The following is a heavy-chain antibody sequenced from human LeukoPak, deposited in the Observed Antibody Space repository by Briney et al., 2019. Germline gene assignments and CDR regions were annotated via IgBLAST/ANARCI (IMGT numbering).Heavy chain of an antibody. CDR2: INGYNGNT. CDR3: ARGESSDAFDI. CDR1: GYTFTSFV. Sequence: ASVKVSCKASGYTFTSFVISWVRQAPGQGLEWMGWINGYNGNTNYAQKFQGRVTMTRDTSISTVYMELTRLTSDDTAIYFCARGESSDAFDIWGQGTMVTVSS. V-gene: IGHV1-18*01. D-gene: IGHD3-16*01. J-gene: IGHJ3*02.